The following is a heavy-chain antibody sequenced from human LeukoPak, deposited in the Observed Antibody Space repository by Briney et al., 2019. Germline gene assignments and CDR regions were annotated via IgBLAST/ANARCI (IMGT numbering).Heavy chain of an antibody. V-gene: IGHV3-7*01. D-gene: IGHD3-3*01. J-gene: IGHJ6*03. CDR3: AGCPTTIFGVRRYMDV. CDR2: IKQDGSEK. Sequence: GGSLRLSCAASGFTFSSYWMSWVRQAPGKGLEWVANIKQDGSEKYYVDSVKGRFTISRDNAKNSLYLQMNSLRAEDTAVYYCAGCPTTIFGVRRYMDVWGKGTTVTVSS. CDR1: GFTFSSYW.